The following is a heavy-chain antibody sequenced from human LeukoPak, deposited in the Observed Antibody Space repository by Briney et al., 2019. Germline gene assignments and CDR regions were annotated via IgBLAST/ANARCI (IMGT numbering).Heavy chain of an antibody. CDR1: GFSFTAYS. V-gene: IGHV3-69-1*01. CDR2: IGPGGDI. CDR3: ARRFDS. J-gene: IGHJ4*02. Sequence: GGSLRLSCAASGFSFTAYSMSWVRQAPGRGLEWISYIGPGGDIYYADSVTGRFTVSRDTAKNSLYLQMNGLRVEDTAVYYCARRFDSWGQGTLVTVSS.